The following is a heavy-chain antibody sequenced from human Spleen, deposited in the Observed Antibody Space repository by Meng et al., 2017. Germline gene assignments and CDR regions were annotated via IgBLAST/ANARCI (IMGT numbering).Heavy chain of an antibody. CDR1: GLTFTISG. CDR3: ARTIGTPYCSSTSCYRWNWFDP. Sequence: ASAMIFCKASGLTFTISGMSWVRKAPGQGLEWMGWISAYNGNTNYAQKLQGRVTMTTDTSTSTAYMELRSLRSDDTAVYYCARTIGTPYCSSTSCYRWNWFDPWGQGTLVTVSS. D-gene: IGHD2-2*01. J-gene: IGHJ5*02. V-gene: IGHV1-18*01. CDR2: ISAYNGNT.